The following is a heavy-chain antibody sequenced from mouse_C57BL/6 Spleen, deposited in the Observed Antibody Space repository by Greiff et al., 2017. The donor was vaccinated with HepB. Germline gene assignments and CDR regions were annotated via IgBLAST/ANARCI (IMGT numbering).Heavy chain of an antibody. CDR3: ARPYYYGSSYGFDY. Sequence: QVQLQQSGPELVKPGASVKISCKASGYAFSSSWMNWVKQRPGKGLEWIGRIYPGDGDTNYNGKFKGKATLTADKSSGTAYMQLSSLTSEDSAVYFCARPYYYGSSYGFDYWGQGTTLTVSS. V-gene: IGHV1-82*01. CDR1: GYAFSSSW. D-gene: IGHD1-1*01. J-gene: IGHJ2*01. CDR2: IYPGDGDT.